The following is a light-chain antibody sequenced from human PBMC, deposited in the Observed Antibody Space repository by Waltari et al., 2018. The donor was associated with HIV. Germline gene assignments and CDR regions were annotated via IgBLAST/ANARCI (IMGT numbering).Light chain of an antibody. J-gene: IGLJ3*02. CDR3: AAWDGSLSGFWV. CDR1: SSNIGSNY. CDR2: RNN. Sequence: QSVLTQPPSASGTPGQRVTISCSGSSSNIGSNYVYWYQQLPGTAPKLLIYRNNQRASGVPDRFSGSKSATSASLAISGLRSEDEADYYCAAWDGSLSGFWVFGGGTKLAVL. V-gene: IGLV1-47*01.